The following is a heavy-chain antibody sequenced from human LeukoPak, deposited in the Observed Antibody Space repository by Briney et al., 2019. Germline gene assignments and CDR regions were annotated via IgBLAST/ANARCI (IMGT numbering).Heavy chain of an antibody. J-gene: IGHJ4*02. Sequence: SQTLSLTCIVSAPSISYNYWSWIRQSAGKGLELLGRIYYTGSTNYNPSLRSRVTMSVDTSKNQFSLMLSSVTAAYTAVYYCARGLSGESYGFEYWGQGTLVTVSS. CDR3: ARGLSGESYGFEY. D-gene: IGHD3-16*01. CDR2: IYYTGST. CDR1: APSISYNY. V-gene: IGHV4-4*07.